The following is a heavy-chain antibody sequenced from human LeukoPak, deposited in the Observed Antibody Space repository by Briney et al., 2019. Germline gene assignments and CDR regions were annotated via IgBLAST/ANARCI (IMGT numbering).Heavy chain of an antibody. CDR1: GFPLSYSW. J-gene: IGHJ1*01. D-gene: IGHD3-22*01. Sequence: PGGSLRLSCAASGFPLSYSWMTWVRQAPGGGLEWVANINKEGNRKNYVDSVKGRFAISRDNANNSMSLQMTSLRAEDASVYFCARDAGWGYYDLWGQGTPVTVSS. CDR2: INKEGNRK. CDR3: ARDAGWGYYDL. V-gene: IGHV3-7*01.